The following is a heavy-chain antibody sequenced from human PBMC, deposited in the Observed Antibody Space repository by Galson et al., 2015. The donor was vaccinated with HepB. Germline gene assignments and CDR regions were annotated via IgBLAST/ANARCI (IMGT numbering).Heavy chain of an antibody. CDR1: GDSVSSKSAA. CDR2: TYYRSKWYS. CDR3: ARANTPKAGEINLFDP. V-gene: IGHV6-1*01. J-gene: IGHJ5*02. Sequence: CAISGDSVSSKSAAWNWIRQSPSRGLEWLGRTYYRSKWYSDYAVSVKSRITINPDTSKNQFSLQLNSMTPEDTAVYFCARANTPKAGEINLFDPWGQGTLVTVSS. D-gene: IGHD7-27*01.